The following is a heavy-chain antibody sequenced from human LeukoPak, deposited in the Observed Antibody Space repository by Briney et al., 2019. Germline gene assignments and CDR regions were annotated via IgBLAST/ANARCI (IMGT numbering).Heavy chain of an antibody. D-gene: IGHD3-3*01. J-gene: IGHJ4*02. CDR1: GFTFSSYW. Sequence: PGGSLRLSCAASGFTFSSYWMSWVRQAPGKGLEGVANIKQDGSEKYYVDSVKGRFTISRDNAKNSLYLQMNSLRAEDTAVYYCARDESPYYDFWSGYYFFWCWGQGTLVTVSS. V-gene: IGHV3-7*01. CDR3: ARDESPYYDFWSGYYFFWC. CDR2: IKQDGSEK.